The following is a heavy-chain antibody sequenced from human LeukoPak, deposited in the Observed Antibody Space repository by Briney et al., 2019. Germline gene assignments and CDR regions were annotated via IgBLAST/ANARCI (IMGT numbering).Heavy chain of an antibody. Sequence: SETLSLTCAVSGYSINSGHYWGWIRQPPGKGLEWIGSGYYSGTTHYNPSLKSRVSISVDTSKNQFALKLSSVTAADPAVYFCARVRGFLDYWGQGTLVTVSS. CDR2: GYYSGTT. CDR1: GYSINSGHY. V-gene: IGHV4-38-2*01. CDR3: ARVRGFLDY. D-gene: IGHD3-10*01. J-gene: IGHJ4*02.